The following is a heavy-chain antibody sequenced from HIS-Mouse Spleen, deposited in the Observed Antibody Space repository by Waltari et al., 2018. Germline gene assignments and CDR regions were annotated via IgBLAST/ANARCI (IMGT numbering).Heavy chain of an antibody. Sequence: QLQLQESGPGLVKPSETLSLTCTVSGGSISSSSYYWGWIRQPPGKGLGWIGSINYSGSTYYNPSLKRRVTISVDTSKNQFSLKLSSVAAADTAVYYCAREIPYSSSWYDWYFDLWGRGTLVTVSS. CDR2: INYSGST. J-gene: IGHJ2*01. CDR1: GGSISSSSYY. D-gene: IGHD6-13*01. CDR3: AREIPYSSSWYDWYFDL. V-gene: IGHV4-39*07.